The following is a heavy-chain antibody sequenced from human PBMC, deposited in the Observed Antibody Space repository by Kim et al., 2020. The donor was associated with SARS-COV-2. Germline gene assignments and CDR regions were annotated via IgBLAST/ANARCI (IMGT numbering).Heavy chain of an antibody. CDR2: ISSSSSYI. Sequence: GGSLRLSCAASGFTFSSYSMNWVRQAPGKGLEWVSSISSSSSYIYYAYSVKGRFTISRDNAKNSLYLQMNSLRAEDTAVYYCARDYYGSGSYYNTYYYYYYGMDVWGQGTTVTVSS. CDR3: ARDYYGSGSYYNTYYYYYYGMDV. J-gene: IGHJ6*02. D-gene: IGHD3-10*01. V-gene: IGHV3-21*01. CDR1: GFTFSSYS.